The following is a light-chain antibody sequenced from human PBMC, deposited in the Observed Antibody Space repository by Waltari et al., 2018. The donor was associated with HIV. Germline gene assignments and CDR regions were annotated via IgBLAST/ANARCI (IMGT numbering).Light chain of an antibody. J-gene: IGLJ3*02. CDR1: SSDVGRSNL. V-gene: IGLV2-23*01. CDR3: CSYAGSSTWV. Sequence: QSALTQPASVSGSPGPSITISCTGTSSDVGRSNLVSWYQPHPGKAPKLMIYEGSKRPSGVSNRFSGSKSGNTASLTISGLQAEDEADYYCCSYAGSSTWVFGGGTKLTVL. CDR2: EGS.